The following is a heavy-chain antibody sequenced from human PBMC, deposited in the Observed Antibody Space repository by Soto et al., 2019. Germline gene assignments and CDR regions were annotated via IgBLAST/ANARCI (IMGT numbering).Heavy chain of an antibody. Sequence: GGSLRLSCAASGFTFSSYSMNWVRQAPGKGLEWVSSISSSSSYIYYADSVKGRFTISRDNSKNTLYLQMNNLRAEDTAIYYCAAQPRFGDFSPDYYGMDVWGQGTTVTVSS. CDR3: AAQPRFGDFSPDYYGMDV. D-gene: IGHD3-10*01. J-gene: IGHJ6*02. CDR2: ISSSSSYI. CDR1: GFTFSSYS. V-gene: IGHV3-21*04.